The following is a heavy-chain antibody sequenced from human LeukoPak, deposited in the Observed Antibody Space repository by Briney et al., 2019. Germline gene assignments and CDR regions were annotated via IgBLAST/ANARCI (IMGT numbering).Heavy chain of an antibody. Sequence: ASVKVSCKVSGYTLTELSMHWVRQAPGKGLEWMGGFDPEDGETIYAQKFQGRVTMTEDTSTDTAYMELSSLRSEDTAVYYCATWYSSGWHRTFDYWGQGTLVTVSS. CDR1: GYTLTELS. CDR3: ATWYSSGWHRTFDY. D-gene: IGHD6-19*01. CDR2: FDPEDGET. J-gene: IGHJ4*02. V-gene: IGHV1-24*01.